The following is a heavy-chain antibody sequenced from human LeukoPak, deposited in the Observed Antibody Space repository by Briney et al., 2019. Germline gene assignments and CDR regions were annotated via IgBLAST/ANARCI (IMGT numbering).Heavy chain of an antibody. CDR2: IYSSGST. D-gene: IGHD4-17*01. CDR3: ASSTDYGDYYFDY. Sequence: NPSETLSLTCTVSGGSISSYYWSWIRQPPGKGLEWIGDIYSSGSTNYNPSLKSRVTISVDTSKSKFSLKLSSVTAADTAVYYCASSTDYGDYYFDYWGQGTLVTVSS. J-gene: IGHJ4*02. V-gene: IGHV4-59*01. CDR1: GGSISSYY.